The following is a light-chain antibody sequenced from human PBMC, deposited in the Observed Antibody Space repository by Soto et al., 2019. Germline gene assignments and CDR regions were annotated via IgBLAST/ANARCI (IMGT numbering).Light chain of an antibody. V-gene: IGKV3-20*01. CDR3: QQYGSSPPYT. CDR2: GAS. Sequence: EIVLTQSPGTLSLSPGERATLSCRASQSVSSSYLAWYQQKPGQAPRLLIYGASSRDTGIPDRFSGSGSGTDFTLTISILEPEDFAVYFCQQYGSSPPYTFGQGTKVEI. CDR1: QSVSSSY. J-gene: IGKJ2*01.